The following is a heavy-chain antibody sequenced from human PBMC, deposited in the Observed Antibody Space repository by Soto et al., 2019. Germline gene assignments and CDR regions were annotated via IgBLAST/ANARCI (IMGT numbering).Heavy chain of an antibody. Sequence: WASVKVSCKASGYTFTSYSMHWVRQAPGQGLEWMGIINPSSGRTSYAQNFQGRVTMTSDTSTSIVYMEMSSLKSEDTAVYYCARDHNFGFILYAMDVWGQGTTVTVS. J-gene: IGHJ6*02. V-gene: IGHV1-46*01. CDR2: INPSSGRT. D-gene: IGHD2-15*01. CDR3: ARDHNFGFILYAMDV. CDR1: GYTFTSYS.